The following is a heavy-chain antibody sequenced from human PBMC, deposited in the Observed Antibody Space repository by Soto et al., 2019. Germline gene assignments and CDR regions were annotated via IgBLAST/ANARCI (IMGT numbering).Heavy chain of an antibody. V-gene: IGHV1-2*02. D-gene: IGHD2-21*01. CDR2: INPNSGGT. J-gene: IGHJ4*02. Sequence: SVKVYCKAAGYTFTGYYMHWVRQAPGQGLEWMGWINPNSGGTNYAQKFQGRVTMTRDTSISTAYMELSRLRSDDTAVYYCATSGVLWPDQPFDYWGQGTLVTGSS. CDR1: GYTFTGYY. CDR3: ATSGVLWPDQPFDY.